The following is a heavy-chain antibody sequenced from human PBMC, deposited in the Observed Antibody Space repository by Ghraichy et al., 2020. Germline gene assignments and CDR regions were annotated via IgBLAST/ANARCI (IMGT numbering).Heavy chain of an antibody. CDR1: GFTFSDYY. CDR3: ARGRRGADFDY. V-gene: IGHV3-11*01. CDR2: ISGSGSTI. Sequence: GGSLRLSCAASGFTFSDYYMSWIRQAPGKGLEWVSYISGSGSTIFYADSVKGRFTISRDNAENSLYLQMNGLRAEDTAVYYCARGRRGADFDYWGQGTLVTVSS. J-gene: IGHJ4*02. D-gene: IGHD1-26*01.